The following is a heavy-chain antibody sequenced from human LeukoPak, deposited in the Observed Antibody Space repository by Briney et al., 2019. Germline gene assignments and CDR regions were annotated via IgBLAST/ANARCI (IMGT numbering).Heavy chain of an antibody. J-gene: IGHJ5*02. CDR3: ARTPEKYYYGSGSYVNWFDP. V-gene: IGHV4-31*03. Sequence: SVTLSLTCTVSGGSISSGGYYWSWIRQHPGKGLEWIGYIYYSGSTYYNPSLKSRVTISVDTSKNQFSLKLSSVTAADTAVYYCARTPEKYYYGSGSYVNWFDPWGQGTLVTVSS. D-gene: IGHD3-10*01. CDR2: IYYSGST. CDR1: GGSISSGGYY.